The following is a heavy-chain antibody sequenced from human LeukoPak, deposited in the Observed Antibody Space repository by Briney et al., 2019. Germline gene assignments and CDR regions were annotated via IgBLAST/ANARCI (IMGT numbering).Heavy chain of an antibody. Sequence: PGGSLRLSCSASGLSLSSFAMHWVRQAPGKGLEYVSAISSNGGSTYYADSVKGRFTISRDNSKNTLYLQMRSLRAEDTAVYYCVKGLDIAMVSAFDYWGQGTLVTVSS. J-gene: IGHJ4*02. CDR1: GLSLSSFA. CDR3: VKGLDIAMVSAFDY. CDR2: ISSNGGST. V-gene: IGHV3-64D*09. D-gene: IGHD5-18*01.